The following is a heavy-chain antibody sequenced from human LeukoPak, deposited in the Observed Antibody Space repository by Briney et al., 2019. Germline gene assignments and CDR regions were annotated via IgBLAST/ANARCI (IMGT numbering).Heavy chain of an antibody. J-gene: IGHJ4*02. D-gene: IGHD6-19*01. Sequence: SQTLSLTCAISGDSVSSNTAAWNWIRQSPSRGLEWLGRTYYRSKWYNDYAVSVKSRITINPDTTKNQFSLQLNSVTPEDTAMYFCARDSESSGWYRVDYWGQGTLVTVSS. CDR3: ARDSESSGWYRVDY. V-gene: IGHV6-1*01. CDR2: TYYRSKWYN. CDR1: GDSVSSNTAA.